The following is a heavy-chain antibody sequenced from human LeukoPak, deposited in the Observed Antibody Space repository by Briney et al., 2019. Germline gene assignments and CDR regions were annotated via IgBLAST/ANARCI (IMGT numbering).Heavy chain of an antibody. CDR1: GASISSSDYY. D-gene: IGHD6-19*01. J-gene: IGHJ3*02. CDR3: ASGGYSSGWYGSFDI. Sequence: PSETLSLTCTVSGASISSSDYYWGWIRQPPGKGLEWIGSLYSGGLTYYNPSLKSRVTMSVDTSKHQFSLKVTSVTAADTAVYSCASGGYSSGWYGSFDIWGQWTVVTVSS. CDR2: LYSGGLT. V-gene: IGHV4-39*01.